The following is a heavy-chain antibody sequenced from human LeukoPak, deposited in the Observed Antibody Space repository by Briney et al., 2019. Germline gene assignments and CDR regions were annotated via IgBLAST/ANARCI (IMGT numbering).Heavy chain of an antibody. CDR3: ARHPVGGLRFLEWLPIKGY. Sequence: SETLSLTCTVSGGSISSGDYYWSWIRQPPGKGLEWIGYTYYSGSTYYNPSLKSRVTISVDTSKNQFSLKLSSVTAADTAVYYCARHPVGGLRFLEWLPIKGYWGQGTLVTVSS. D-gene: IGHD3-3*01. CDR2: TYYSGST. V-gene: IGHV4-30-4*01. CDR1: GGSISSGDYY. J-gene: IGHJ4*02.